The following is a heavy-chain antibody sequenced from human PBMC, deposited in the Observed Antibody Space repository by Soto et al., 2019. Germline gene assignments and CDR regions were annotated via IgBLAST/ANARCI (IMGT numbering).Heavy chain of an antibody. Sequence: EVQLVESGGGLVKPGGSLRLSCAASGFTFSKAWMNWVRQAPGKGLEWVGRIKTNSEGGTTDYAAPVQGRFSLSRDDSRNTPSLQMNSLKTDDTAVYYCTTGSVEGVWGQGATVTVSS. CDR1: GFTFSKAW. CDR2: IKTNSEGGTT. J-gene: IGHJ6*02. D-gene: IGHD2-15*01. CDR3: TTGSVEGV. V-gene: IGHV3-15*07.